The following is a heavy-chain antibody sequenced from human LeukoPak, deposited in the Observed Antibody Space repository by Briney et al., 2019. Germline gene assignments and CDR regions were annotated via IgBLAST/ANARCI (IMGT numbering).Heavy chain of an antibody. V-gene: IGHV3-30*18. CDR2: ISYDGSNK. Sequence: GGSLRLSCAASEFTFSSYGMHWVRQAPGKGLEWEAVISYDGSNKYYADSVKGRFTISRDNSKNTLYLQMNSLRAEDTAVYYCAKDPSGSYYYFDYGGQGTLVTVSS. CDR1: EFTFSSYG. D-gene: IGHD1-26*01. CDR3: AKDPSGSYYYFDY. J-gene: IGHJ4*02.